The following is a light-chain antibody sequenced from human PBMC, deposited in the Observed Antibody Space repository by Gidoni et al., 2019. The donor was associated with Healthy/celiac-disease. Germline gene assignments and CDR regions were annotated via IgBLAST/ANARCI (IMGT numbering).Light chain of an antibody. CDR2: SNN. CDR1: SSNIGSNT. V-gene: IGLV1-44*01. CDR3: AAWDDSLNGWV. Sequence: SVLTQPPSASGPPGHRVTISCSGSSSNIGSNTVNWYQQLPGTAPKLLIYSNNQRPSGVPDRFSGSKSGTSASLAISGLQSEDEADYYCAAWDDSLNGWVFGGGTKLTVL. J-gene: IGLJ3*02.